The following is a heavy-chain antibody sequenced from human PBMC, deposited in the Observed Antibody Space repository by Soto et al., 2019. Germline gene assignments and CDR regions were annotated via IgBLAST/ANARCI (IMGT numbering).Heavy chain of an antibody. CDR3: ARGRFRRTWFDP. J-gene: IGHJ5*02. CDR1: GYTFTNYD. Sequence: QVQLVQSGAEVKKPGASVKVSCKASGYTFTNYDIHWVRQATGQGLEWMGWMNPDSGNTGQSKQFQGRVTMTSDTSISTAYMEMSSLRSEDTAVYYCARGRFRRTWFDPWGQGTRVTVSS. V-gene: IGHV1-8*01. CDR2: MNPDSGNT. D-gene: IGHD3-16*01.